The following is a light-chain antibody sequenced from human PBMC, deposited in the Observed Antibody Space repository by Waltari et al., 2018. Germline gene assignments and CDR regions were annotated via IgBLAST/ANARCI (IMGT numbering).Light chain of an antibody. Sequence: SYVLTQPPSVSVPPGQAATLTCGGNNIGRKSVHWLQQKPGQAPVLVMYDGHDRPSEIPERFSGSNSGSTATLTINRVEAGDEADYYCQVWDSGSDHWVFGGGTKLTVL. V-gene: IGLV3-21*02. CDR2: DGH. CDR3: QVWDSGSDHWV. J-gene: IGLJ3*02. CDR1: NIGRKS.